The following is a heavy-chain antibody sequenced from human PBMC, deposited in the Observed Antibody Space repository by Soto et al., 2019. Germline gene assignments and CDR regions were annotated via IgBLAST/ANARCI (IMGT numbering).Heavy chain of an antibody. J-gene: IGHJ6*02. Sequence: QVQLVQSGAEEKKPGASVKVSCKASGYTFTCYAMHWVRQAPGQRLEWMGWINAGNGNTKYSQKFQGRVTITRDTSATTAYMELSSLRSEDTAVYYCASEAIAAAAVYGMDVWGQGTTVTVSS. CDR2: INAGNGNT. CDR1: GYTFTCYA. V-gene: IGHV1-3*05. CDR3: ASEAIAAAAVYGMDV. D-gene: IGHD6-13*01.